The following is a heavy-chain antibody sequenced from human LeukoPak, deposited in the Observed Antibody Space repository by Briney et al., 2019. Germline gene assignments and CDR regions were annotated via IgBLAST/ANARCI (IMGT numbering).Heavy chain of an antibody. J-gene: IGHJ4*02. CDR3: SRNGLVDFDY. CDR2: IRRRAYGGAA. CDR1: GFAFDDFA. Sequence: GGSPRLSCTTSGFAFDDFAMSWVRQPAGKGLEWVGFIRRRAYGGAAEYAASVKGRFIISRDDSKGIAYLQMNSLKTEDTAVYYCSRNGLVDFDYWGQGSRVIVSP. V-gene: IGHV3-49*04.